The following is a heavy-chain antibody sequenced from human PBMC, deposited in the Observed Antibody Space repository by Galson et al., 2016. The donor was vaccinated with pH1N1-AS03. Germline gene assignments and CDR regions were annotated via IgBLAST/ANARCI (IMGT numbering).Heavy chain of an antibody. CDR3: GTVYARDWLRIFDT. CDR1: GGTFSTYS. Sequence: SVKVSCKASGGTFSTYSISWVRQAPVFGITNYAQKFQDKVTISADASANTAFVEVSSLKVEDTAMYYCGTVYARDWLRIFDTWGQGTLVTVS. CDR2: FGIT. D-gene: IGHD2/OR15-2a*01. J-gene: IGHJ3*02. V-gene: IGHV1-69*13.